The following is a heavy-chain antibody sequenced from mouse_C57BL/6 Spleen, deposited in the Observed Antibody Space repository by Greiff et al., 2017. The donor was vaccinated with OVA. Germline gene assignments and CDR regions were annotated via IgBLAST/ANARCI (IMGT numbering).Heavy chain of an antibody. CDR1: GYTFTSYW. CDR3: ARRVSSSGYYAMDY. CDR2: IDPSDSYT. Sequence: QVQLQQPGAELVRPGTSVKLSCKASGYTFTSYWMHWVKQRPGQGLEWIGVIDPSDSYTNYNQPFKGKATLTVDTSSSTAYMQLSSLTSEDSAVDYCARRVSSSGYYAMDYWGQGTSVTVSS. V-gene: IGHV1-59*01. D-gene: IGHD3-2*02. J-gene: IGHJ4*01.